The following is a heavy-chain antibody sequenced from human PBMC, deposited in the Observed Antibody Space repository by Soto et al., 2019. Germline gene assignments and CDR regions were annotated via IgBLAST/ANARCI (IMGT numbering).Heavy chain of an antibody. CDR1: GESITGYF. J-gene: IGHJ2*01. CDR3: ARPRDVAERGFRGHGWYFEV. Sequence: QVRLQESGPGLVQPSETLSLTCSVSGESITGYFWSWIRQPPGKALEWIGHIYYAAISKYNPSLESRVPMSVDTTKNEFSLSLTSVTAADTAVYYCARPRDVAERGFRGHGWYFEVWGRGALVVVSS. V-gene: IGHV4-59*08. CDR2: IYYAAIS. D-gene: IGHD5-12*01.